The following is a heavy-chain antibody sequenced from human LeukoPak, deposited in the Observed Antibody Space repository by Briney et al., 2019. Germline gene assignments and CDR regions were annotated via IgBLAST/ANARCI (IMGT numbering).Heavy chain of an antibody. Sequence: SETLSLTCDVYGGSFRGYYWSWIRQPPGKGLEWIGEINRSGSTNYNPSLKSRVTISVDTSKNQFSLKLSSVTAADTAVYYCAELGITMIGGVWGKGTTVTISS. CDR1: GGSFRGYY. V-gene: IGHV4-34*01. J-gene: IGHJ6*04. CDR3: AELGITMIGGV. CDR2: INRSGST. D-gene: IGHD3-10*02.